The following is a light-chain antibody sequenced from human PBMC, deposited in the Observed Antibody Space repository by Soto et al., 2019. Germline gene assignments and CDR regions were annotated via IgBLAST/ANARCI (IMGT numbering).Light chain of an antibody. J-gene: IGLJ1*01. Sequence: QSALTQPASVSGSPGQSITISCTGTSSDVGGYNYVSWYQQHPGKAPQLIIYDVSNRPSGVSNRFSGSKSGNTASLTISGLQAEDEADYYCSSYTSSSTLQYVFGTETKLTVL. CDR2: DVS. CDR1: SSDVGGYNY. V-gene: IGLV2-14*01. CDR3: SSYTSSSTLQYV.